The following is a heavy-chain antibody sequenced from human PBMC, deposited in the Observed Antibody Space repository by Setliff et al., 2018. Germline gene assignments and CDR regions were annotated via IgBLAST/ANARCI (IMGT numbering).Heavy chain of an antibody. CDR1: GGSVNSGYDN. CDR2: IYTSWST. D-gene: IGHD1-26*01. V-gene: IGHV4-61*09. CDR3: ARSYHLVLTNWFDA. J-gene: IGHJ5*01. Sequence: SETLSLTCTVSGGSVNSGYDNWNWLRQPAGKGLEWIGQIYTSWSTNYNPSLKSRVTISLDTSKNQFSLRLTSVTAADTAVYYCARSYHLVLTNWFDAWGHGTLVTVSS.